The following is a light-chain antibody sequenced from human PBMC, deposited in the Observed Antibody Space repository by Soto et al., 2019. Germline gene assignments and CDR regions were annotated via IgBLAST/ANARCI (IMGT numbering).Light chain of an antibody. CDR1: QSISGW. CDR3: QQYNSYRT. CDR2: KAS. J-gene: IGKJ1*01. V-gene: IGKV1-5*03. Sequence: DSQITQSPSSLAACEGDRVTGSRIISQSISGWLAWYQQKPGKAPKLLIYKASSLESGVPSRFSGSGSGTEFTLTIRSLQPDDFATHYCQQYNSYRTFVQGTKVDIK.